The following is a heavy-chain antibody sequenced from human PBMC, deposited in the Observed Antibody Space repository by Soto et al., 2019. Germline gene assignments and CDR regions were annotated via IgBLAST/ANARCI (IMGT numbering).Heavy chain of an antibody. CDR1: GYTFTIYD. Sequence: ASVKVSCMASGYTFTIYDINGVRQASGQGLEGMRWMNPNSDNTGYAQKLQGRVTMTRSTYISTAYKEMSSLRSEDTAVYYCARIKSRITSFGVVINYDAFYIWGQGTMFT. V-gene: IGHV1-8*01. J-gene: IGHJ3*02. D-gene: IGHD3-3*01. CDR3: ARIKSRITSFGVVINYDAFYI. CDR2: MNPNSDNT.